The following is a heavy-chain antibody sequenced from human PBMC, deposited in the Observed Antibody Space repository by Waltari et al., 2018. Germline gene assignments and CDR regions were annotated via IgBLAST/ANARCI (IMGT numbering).Heavy chain of an antibody. J-gene: IGHJ4*02. CDR1: GFTFSSYS. CDR2: ISSSSSYI. Sequence: EVQLVESGGGLVKPGGSLRLSCAASGFTFSSYSMNWVRQAPGKGLEWVSAISSSSSYIYYADSVKGRFTISRDNAKNSLYLQMNSLRAEDTAVYYCARDRTVTTCFDYWGQGTLVTVSS. V-gene: IGHV3-21*01. CDR3: ARDRTVTTCFDY. D-gene: IGHD4-17*01.